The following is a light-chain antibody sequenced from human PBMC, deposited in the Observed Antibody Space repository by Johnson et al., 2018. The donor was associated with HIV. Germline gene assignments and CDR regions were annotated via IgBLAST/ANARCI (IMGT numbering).Light chain of an antibody. CDR1: SSNIGNNY. CDR3: GTWDSSLSALA. CDR2: DNN. V-gene: IGLV1-51*01. J-gene: IGLJ1*01. Sequence: QSVLTQPPSVSAAPGQKVTISCSGSSSNIGNNYVSWYQQLPGTAPKLLIYDNNQRPSGIPDRFSGSKSGTSATLGITGLQTGDEADYYCGTWDSSLSALAFGTGTKVTVL.